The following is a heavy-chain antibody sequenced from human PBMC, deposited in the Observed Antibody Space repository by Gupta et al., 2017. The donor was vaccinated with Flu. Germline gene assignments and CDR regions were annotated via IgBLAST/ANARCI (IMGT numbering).Heavy chain of an antibody. CDR3: ARGSPGFDFWSGRFDH. CDR1: GGPFRNYA. CDR2: IIPIFGTT. Sequence: QVQLVQYGAEGKKPGSSVKVSCKASGGPFRNYALSLVRPATGQGLEWVVHIIPIFGTTSYAQKLQGRVTITADESTGTAYMEMNSLTSEDTAVYYCARGSPGFDFWSGRFDHWGQGTLVTVSS. D-gene: IGHD3-3*01. J-gene: IGHJ4*02. V-gene: IGHV1-69*01.